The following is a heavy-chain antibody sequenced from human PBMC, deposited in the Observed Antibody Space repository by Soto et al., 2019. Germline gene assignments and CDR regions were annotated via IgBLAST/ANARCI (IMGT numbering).Heavy chain of an antibody. D-gene: IGHD6-13*01. Sequence: SETLSLTCAVYGGSFSGYYWSWIRQPPGKGLEWIGEINHSGSTNYNPSLKSRVTISVDTSKNQFSLKLSSVTAADTAVYYCARGGGKQQLVQYPFDYWGQGTLVTVSS. CDR1: GGSFSGYY. V-gene: IGHV4-34*01. CDR3: ARGGGKQQLVQYPFDY. J-gene: IGHJ4*02. CDR2: INHSGST.